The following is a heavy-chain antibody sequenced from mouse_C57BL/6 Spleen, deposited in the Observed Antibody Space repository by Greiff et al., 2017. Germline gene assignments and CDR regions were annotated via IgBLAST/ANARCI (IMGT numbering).Heavy chain of an antibody. CDR1: GSSITSGYY. Sequence: EVQVVESGPGLVKPSQSLSLTCSVTGSSITSGYYWNWVRQFPGNKLEWMGYISYDGGKNSNPSLKNRISITRDTSKNQFFLKLNSVTTEDTATYYCARASPAWFAYWGQGTLVTVSA. CDR2: ISYDGGK. J-gene: IGHJ3*01. CDR3: ARASPAWFAY. V-gene: IGHV3-6*01.